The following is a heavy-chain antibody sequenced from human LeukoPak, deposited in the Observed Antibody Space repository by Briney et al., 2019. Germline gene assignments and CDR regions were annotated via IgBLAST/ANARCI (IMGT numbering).Heavy chain of an antibody. CDR3: VRHRQLLLFPDY. V-gene: IGHV4-39*01. CDR1: GDSISINYN. J-gene: IGHJ4*02. D-gene: IGHD2-21*02. Sequence: SETLSLTCTVSGDSISINYNWGWIRQPPGKGLEWIGSIFYSGATYYSPSLKSRVTISVDTSKNQFSLKLSSMTAADTAVYYCVRHRQLLLFPDYWGQGTLVTVSS. CDR2: IFYSGAT.